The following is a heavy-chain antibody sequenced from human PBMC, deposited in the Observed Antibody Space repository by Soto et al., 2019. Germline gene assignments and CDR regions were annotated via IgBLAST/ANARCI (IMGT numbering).Heavy chain of an antibody. D-gene: IGHD3-9*01. CDR1: GGSISSYY. CDR3: ATSAPNYDILTGYYIYYMDV. V-gene: IGHV4-59*01. J-gene: IGHJ6*03. CDR2: IYYSGST. Sequence: SETLSLTCTVSGGSISSYYWSWIRQPPGKGLEWIGYIYYSGSTNYNPSLKSRVTISVDTSKNQFSLKLSSVTAADTAVYYCATSAPNYDILTGYYIYYMDVWGKGTTVTVSS.